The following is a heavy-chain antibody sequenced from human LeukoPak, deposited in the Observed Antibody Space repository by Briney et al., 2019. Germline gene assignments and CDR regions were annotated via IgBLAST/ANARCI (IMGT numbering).Heavy chain of an antibody. CDR3: ARLNYDSSGWYFDY. J-gene: IGHJ4*02. V-gene: IGHV4-39*01. CDR1: GGSIRSSYYY. D-gene: IGHD3-22*01. CDR2: IYDSGST. Sequence: SETLSLTCTVSGGSIRSSYYYWGWIRQPPGKGLEWIGSIYDSGSTYYNPSLKSRVTISVDTSKNQFSLKLNSVTAADTAVYYCARLNYDSSGWYFDYWGQGTLVTVSS.